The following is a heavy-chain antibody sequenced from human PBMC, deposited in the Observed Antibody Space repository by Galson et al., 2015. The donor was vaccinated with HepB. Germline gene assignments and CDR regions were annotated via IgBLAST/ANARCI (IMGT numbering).Heavy chain of an antibody. J-gene: IGHJ3*02. CDR2: MNPKGGYT. V-gene: IGHV1-8*01. CDR1: GYSFTDYA. D-gene: IGHD3-22*01. CDR3: AKVNLHDSIGYYSTPPCLWHAFDI. Sequence: SVQVSCKASGYSFTDYAINWVRQAPGQGLEWVGWMNPKGGYTGYAQKFQGRATLTRDTSTRTAYLELSSLRSEDTALYYCAKVNLHDSIGYYSTPPCLWHAFDIWGQGTMVTVS.